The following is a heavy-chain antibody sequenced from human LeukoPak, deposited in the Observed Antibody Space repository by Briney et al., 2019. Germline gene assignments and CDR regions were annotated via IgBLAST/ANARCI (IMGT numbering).Heavy chain of an antibody. J-gene: IGHJ4*02. CDR1: GASISDYC. CDR2: IYSSGST. Sequence: SETLSLTCTISGASISDYCWSWIRQSPGNGLEWIGYIYSSGSTNYNPSLNSRVTISVDTSKKHFSLKLTSVTAADTAVYYCASTLITFGGLMTFYFDSWGREPWSPSPQ. V-gene: IGHV4-4*09. CDR3: ASTLITFGGLMTFYFDS. D-gene: IGHD3-16*01.